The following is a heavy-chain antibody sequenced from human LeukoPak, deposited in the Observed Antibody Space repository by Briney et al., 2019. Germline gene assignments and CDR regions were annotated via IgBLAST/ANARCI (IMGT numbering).Heavy chain of an antibody. V-gene: IGHV3-7*03. CDR1: GFIFSRNG. CDR2: IKQDGSEK. Sequence: PGGSLRLSCAASGFIFSRNGMHWVRQAPGKGLEWVANIKQDGSEKYYVDSVKGRFTISRDNAKNSLYLQMNSLRAEDMAVYYCARGHVWFDPWGQGTLVTVSS. J-gene: IGHJ5*02. CDR3: ARGHVWFDP.